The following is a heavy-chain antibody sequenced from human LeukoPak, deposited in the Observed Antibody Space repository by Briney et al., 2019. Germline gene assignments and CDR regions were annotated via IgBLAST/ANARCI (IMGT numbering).Heavy chain of an antibody. V-gene: IGHV3-23*01. J-gene: IGHJ4*02. D-gene: IGHD6-13*01. Sequence: HPGGSLRLSCAASGFTFSSYAMSWVRQAPGKGLEWVSAISGSGGSTYYADSVKGRFTISRDNSKNTLYLQMNSLRAEDTAVYYCAKSPHPQYSSSWYYPDYWGQGTLVTVSS. CDR1: GFTFSSYA. CDR2: ISGSGGST. CDR3: AKSPHPQYSSSWYYPDY.